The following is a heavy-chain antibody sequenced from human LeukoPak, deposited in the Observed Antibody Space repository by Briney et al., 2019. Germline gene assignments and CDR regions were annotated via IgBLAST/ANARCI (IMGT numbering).Heavy chain of an antibody. CDR1: GGSISSYY. J-gene: IGHJ4*02. CDR3: ARDKKGTSCYDY. CDR2: IYYSGST. Sequence: SETLSLTCTVSGGSISSYYWSWIRQSPGKGLEWIGFIYYSGSTTYNPSLKSRVTISVDTSKNQFSLKLSSVTAADTAVYYCARDKKGTSCYDYWGQGTLVTVSS. V-gene: IGHV4-59*01. D-gene: IGHD2-2*01.